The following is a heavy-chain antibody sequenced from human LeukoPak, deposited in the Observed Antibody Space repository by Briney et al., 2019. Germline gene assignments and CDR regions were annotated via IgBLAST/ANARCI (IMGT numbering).Heavy chain of an antibody. D-gene: IGHD2-2*01. CDR2: IYDNGYS. V-gene: IGHV4-59*12. Sequence: SETLSLTCTVYGGSLSRYYWAWIRQPPGKGLEWLGYIYDNGYSVYNPSVRGRVTISIDTSRSQFSLSLTSVTAADTAVYYCARDRCSSPSCSSDYYYGMDVWGQGTTVTVSS. CDR1: GGSLSRYY. J-gene: IGHJ6*02. CDR3: ARDRCSSPSCSSDYYYGMDV.